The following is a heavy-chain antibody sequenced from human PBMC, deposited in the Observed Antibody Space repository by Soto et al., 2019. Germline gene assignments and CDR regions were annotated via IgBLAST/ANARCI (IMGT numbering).Heavy chain of an antibody. CDR2: IYYSGST. Sequence: SLTCTVSGGSISSGDYYWSWIRQPPGKGLEWIGYIYYSGSTYYNPSLKSRVTISVDTSKNQFSLKLSSVTAADTAVYYCARAPFTNGPDNNWFDPWGQGTLVTV. D-gene: IGHD2-8*01. CDR1: GGSISSGDYY. V-gene: IGHV4-30-4*01. CDR3: ARAPFTNGPDNNWFDP. J-gene: IGHJ5*02.